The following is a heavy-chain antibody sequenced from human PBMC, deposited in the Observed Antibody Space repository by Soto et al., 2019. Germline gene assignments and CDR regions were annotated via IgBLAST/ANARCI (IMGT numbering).Heavy chain of an antibody. J-gene: IGHJ6*03. V-gene: IGHV4-59*12. CDR1: GDTISSSD. CDR2: IYYSGST. Sequence: PSETLSLTCTVSGDTISSSDVAWSWQPPGKGLEWIGYIYYSGSTNYNPALESRLTISVDTSKNQFSLKLTSVTAEDTAVYYCAREYQDDSFYMDVWGKGTTVTVSS. CDR3: AREYQDDSFYMDV. D-gene: IGHD1-1*01.